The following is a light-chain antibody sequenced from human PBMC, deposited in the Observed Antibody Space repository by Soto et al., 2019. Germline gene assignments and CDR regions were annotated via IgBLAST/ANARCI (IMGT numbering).Light chain of an antibody. CDR2: DAN. CDR3: GAWDTSLSGVV. V-gene: IGLV1-51*01. J-gene: IGLJ2*01. Sequence: QSVLTQPPSVSAAPGQKVIISCSGSSSNIGNNYVPWYQQLPGTAPRLLIYDANKRPSEIPDRFSGSKSATSATLGITGLQTGDEADYYCGAWDTSLSGVVFGGGTKLTVL. CDR1: SSNIGNNY.